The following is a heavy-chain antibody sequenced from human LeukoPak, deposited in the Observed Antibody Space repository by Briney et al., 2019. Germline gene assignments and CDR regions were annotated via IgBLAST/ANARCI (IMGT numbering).Heavy chain of an antibody. CDR2: IKEDGSEK. D-gene: IGHD3-10*01. V-gene: IGHV3-7*04. Sequence: GGSLRLSCAASGFTFSTYWMSWVRQAPGKGLEWVANIKEDGSEKYYVDSVKGRFTISRDNAKNSVYLQMNSLRAEDTAVYYCARDNVLRGVLNWFAPWGQGTLVTVSS. CDR3: ARDNVLRGVLNWFAP. J-gene: IGHJ5*02. CDR1: GFTFSTYW.